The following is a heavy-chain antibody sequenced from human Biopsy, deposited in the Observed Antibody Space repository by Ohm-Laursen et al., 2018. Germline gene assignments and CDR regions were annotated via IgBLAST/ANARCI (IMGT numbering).Heavy chain of an antibody. CDR2: ISGDGSRT. J-gene: IGHJ5*01. V-gene: IGHV3-74*01. D-gene: IGHD2-2*01. Sequence: GSLRLSCAASEFTFSNYWMHWVRQVPGKGLVWVARISGDGSRTNYADSVKGRFTISRDNAKNTLHLEMNSLRAADTAKYYCATELVPPGVGGPWLESWGQGISVTVSS. CDR3: ATELVPPGVGGPWLES. CDR1: EFTFSNYW.